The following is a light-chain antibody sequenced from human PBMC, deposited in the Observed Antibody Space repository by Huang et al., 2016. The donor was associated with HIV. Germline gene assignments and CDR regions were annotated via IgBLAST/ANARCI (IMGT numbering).Light chain of an antibody. V-gene: IGKV3-11*01. CDR1: QSVSTN. CDR3: QQRSNWPPLT. Sequence: EIVLTQSPVTLSLSPGDRATLSCRASQSVSTNLAWYQQKPGQAPRLLIYDASSRARGIPAKFSSRGSGTDFTLTISSLEPEDFAIYYCQQRSNWPPLTFGGGTKVEMK. CDR2: DAS. J-gene: IGKJ4*01.